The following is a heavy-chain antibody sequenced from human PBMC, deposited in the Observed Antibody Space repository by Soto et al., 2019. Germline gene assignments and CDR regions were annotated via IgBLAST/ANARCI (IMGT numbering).Heavy chain of an antibody. J-gene: IGHJ4*02. D-gene: IGHD3-10*01. V-gene: IGHV1-69*13. CDR2: IIPIFGTA. CDR3: ASDYYGSGSYWDY. CDR1: GGTFSSYA. Sequence: SVKVSCKASGGTFSSYAISWVRQAPGQGLEWMGGIIPIFGTANYAQKFQGRVTITADESTSTAYMELSSLRSEDTAVYYCASDYYGSGSYWDYWGQGTLVTVSS.